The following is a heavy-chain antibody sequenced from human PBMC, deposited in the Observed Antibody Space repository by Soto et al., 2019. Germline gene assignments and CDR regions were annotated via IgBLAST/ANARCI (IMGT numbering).Heavy chain of an antibody. CDR1: GFTFSSYG. D-gene: IGHD6-19*01. Sequence: QVQLVESGGGVVQPGRSLRLSCAASGFTFSSYGMHWVRQAPGKGLEWVAVIWYDGSNKYYADSVKGRFTISRDNSKNTLYLQMNSLRAEDTAVYYCAIESSGWYDYWGQGTLVTVSS. CDR2: IWYDGSNK. J-gene: IGHJ4*02. CDR3: AIESSGWYDY. V-gene: IGHV3-33*01.